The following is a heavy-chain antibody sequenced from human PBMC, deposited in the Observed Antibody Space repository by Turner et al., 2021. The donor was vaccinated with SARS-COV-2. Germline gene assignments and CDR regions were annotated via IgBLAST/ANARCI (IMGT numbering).Heavy chain of an antibody. Sequence: QVQLVQSGAEVKKPGSSVKVSCKASGGTFSSYAINWVRQAPGHGLEWMGRIIPILGIANYAQKFQGRVTITADKSTSTAYMELSGLRSEDTAVYYYARAKFYYYDSSGYQYYFDYWGQGTLVTVSS. CDR3: ARAKFYYYDSSGYQYYFDY. CDR2: IIPILGIA. J-gene: IGHJ4*02. CDR1: GGTFSSYA. V-gene: IGHV1-69*04. D-gene: IGHD3-22*01.